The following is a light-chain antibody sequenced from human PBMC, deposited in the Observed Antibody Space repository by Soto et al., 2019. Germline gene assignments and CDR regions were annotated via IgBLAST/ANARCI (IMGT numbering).Light chain of an antibody. Sequence: DIQMTQSPSSLSASVGDRVTITCRAGQEVNSYLAWYQQKPGKVPKLLLSAASTLQSGIPSRFSGSGSGTDFLLTSSSLPAEDVASYCCQNYNWAPFTFGGGTKVEIK. V-gene: IGKV1-27*01. CDR2: AAS. CDR1: QEVNSY. CDR3: QNYNWAPFT. J-gene: IGKJ4*01.